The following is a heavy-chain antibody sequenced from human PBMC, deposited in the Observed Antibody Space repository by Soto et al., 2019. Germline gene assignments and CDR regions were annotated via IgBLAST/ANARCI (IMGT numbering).Heavy chain of an antibody. CDR1: GYTFTSYA. V-gene: IGHV1-3*01. Sequence: QVQLVQSGAEVKKPGASVKVSCKASGYTFTSYAMHWVRQAPGQRLEWMGWINAGNGNTKYSQKFQGRVTITRDTSASTAYMELSSLRSEDTAVYYCVRRAPPYYFDYWGQGTLVTVSS. J-gene: IGHJ4*02. CDR2: INAGNGNT. CDR3: VRRAPPYYFDY.